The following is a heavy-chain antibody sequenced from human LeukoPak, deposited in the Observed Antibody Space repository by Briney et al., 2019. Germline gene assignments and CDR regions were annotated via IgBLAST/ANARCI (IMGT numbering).Heavy chain of an antibody. J-gene: IGHJ3*02. CDR2: ISAYNGNT. D-gene: IGHD3-22*01. V-gene: IGHV1-18*01. Sequence: ASVKVSCKASGYTFTSYDINWVRQATGQGLEWMGWISAYNGNTNYAQKLQGRVTMTTDTSTSTAYMELRSLRSDDTAVYYCARDLQRHYYDSSGPMGIWGQGTMVTVSS. CDR3: ARDLQRHYYDSSGPMGI. CDR1: GYTFTSYD.